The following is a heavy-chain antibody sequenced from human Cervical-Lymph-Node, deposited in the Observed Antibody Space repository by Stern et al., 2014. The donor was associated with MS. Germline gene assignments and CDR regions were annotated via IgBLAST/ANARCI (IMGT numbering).Heavy chain of an antibody. CDR2: FDPANSET. CDR1: GYTLTELS. Sequence: QVQLVESGPKVKKPGASVKVSCQVSGYTLTELSINWVRQAPGKGLEWMGGFDPANSETNYAQRFQGRVTVTDDPSTDTAYMELSSLRSEDTAVYYCATRYFSEGLWHSYLDNWGPGTLVTVSS. J-gene: IGHJ4*02. CDR3: ATRYFSEGLWHSYLDN. V-gene: IGHV1-24*01. D-gene: IGHD2-15*01.